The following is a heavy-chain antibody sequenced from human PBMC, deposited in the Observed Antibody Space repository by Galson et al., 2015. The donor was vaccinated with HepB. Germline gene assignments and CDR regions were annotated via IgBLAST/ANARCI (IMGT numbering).Heavy chain of an antibody. V-gene: IGHV6-1*01. CDR2: TYYRSKWYN. CDR3: ARLIEMPTWGDAFDF. CDR1: GDSVSTNSAS. D-gene: IGHD5-24*01. Sequence: CAISGDSVSTNSASWHWIRQSPSRGLEWLGRTYYRSKWYNDYAISVKGRISIDPDTSKNHFSLQLNSVTPEDTAVYYCARLIEMPTWGDAFDFWGQGTLVTVSS. J-gene: IGHJ3*01.